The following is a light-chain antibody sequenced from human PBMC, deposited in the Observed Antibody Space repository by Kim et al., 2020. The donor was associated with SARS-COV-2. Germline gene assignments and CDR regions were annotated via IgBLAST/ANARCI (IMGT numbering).Light chain of an antibody. Sequence: VLTQDPAVSVALGQKVRITCQGDSLRSYYATWYQQKPGQAPIVVIYGKNNRPSGIPDRFSGSSSGNTASLTITGTQAGDEADYYCNSRDSNDNVVFGGGTQLTVL. CDR1: SLRSYY. CDR3: NSRDSNDNVV. V-gene: IGLV3-19*01. J-gene: IGLJ2*01. CDR2: GKN.